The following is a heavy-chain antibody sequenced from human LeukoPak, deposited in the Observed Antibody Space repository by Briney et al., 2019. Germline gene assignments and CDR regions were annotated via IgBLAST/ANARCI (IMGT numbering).Heavy chain of an antibody. CDR1: GGSISSYF. V-gene: IGHV4-59*08. Sequence: SETLSLTCTASGGSISSYFWSWLRQPPGKRLEWIGYISYSGSTDYNPSLKSRVTLSVDTSKNRLSLKLSSVTAADTAVYYCARKSSRGGFNGYDFWYFDLWGRGTLVTASS. D-gene: IGHD5-12*01. CDR3: ARKSSRGGFNGYDFWYFDL. CDR2: ISYSGST. J-gene: IGHJ2*01.